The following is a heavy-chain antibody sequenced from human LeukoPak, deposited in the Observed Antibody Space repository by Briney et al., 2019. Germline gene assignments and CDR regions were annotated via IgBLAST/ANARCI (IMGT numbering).Heavy chain of an antibody. CDR3: ARDPPTVTRPDAFDI. J-gene: IGHJ3*02. D-gene: IGHD4-17*01. V-gene: IGHV3-7*01. CDR2: IKQDGSEK. Sequence: GGSLRLSCAASGFTFSSYWMSWVRQAPGKGLEWVANIKQDGSEKYYVDSVKGRFTISRDNAKNSLYLQMNSLRAEDTAVYYCARDPPTVTRPDAFDIWGQGTMVTVSS. CDR1: GFTFSSYW.